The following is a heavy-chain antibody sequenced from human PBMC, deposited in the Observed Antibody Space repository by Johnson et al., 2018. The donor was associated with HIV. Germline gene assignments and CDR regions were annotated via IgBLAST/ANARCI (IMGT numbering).Heavy chain of an antibody. CDR1: GFTFSSYG. CDR3: AKDDNLGVWYSDAFDI. CDR2: IRYDGSNK. D-gene: IGHD6-19*01. V-gene: IGHV3-30*02. J-gene: IGHJ3*02. Sequence: QVQLVESGGGVVQPGGSLRLSCVASGFTFSSYGMHWVRQAPGKGLEWVAFIRYDGSNKHYADSVKGRFTMSRDNSKSTLNLQMNSLRAEDTAIYYCAKDDNLGVWYSDAFDIWGQGTMVTVSS.